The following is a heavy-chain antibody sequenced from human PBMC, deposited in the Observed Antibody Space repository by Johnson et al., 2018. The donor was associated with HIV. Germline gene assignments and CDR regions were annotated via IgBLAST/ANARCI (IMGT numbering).Heavy chain of an antibody. CDR2: ISYDGSNK. J-gene: IGHJ3*02. D-gene: IGHD3-10*01. Sequence: QMLLVESGGGVAQPGRSLRLSCAASGSTFSSYAMHWVRQAPGKGLEWVAVISYDGSNKYYADSVKGRFTISRDNSKNTMYLQMNSLRAEDTAVYYCASTGSGSDNAFDIWGQETMVTVSS. CDR3: ASTGSGSDNAFDI. V-gene: IGHV3-30-3*01. CDR1: GSTFSSYA.